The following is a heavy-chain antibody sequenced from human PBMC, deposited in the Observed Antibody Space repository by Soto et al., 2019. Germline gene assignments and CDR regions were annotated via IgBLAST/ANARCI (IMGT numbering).Heavy chain of an antibody. CDR2: IIPIFGTA. CDR3: ASPTYYYDSRGYYTYHFDY. Sequence: SVKVSCKASGGTFSSYAISWVRQAPGQGLERMGGIIPIFGTANYAQKFQGRVTITADESTSTAYMELSSLRSEDTAVYYCASPTYYYDSRGYYTYHFDYWGQGTLVTVSS. D-gene: IGHD3-22*01. V-gene: IGHV1-69*13. CDR1: GGTFSSYA. J-gene: IGHJ4*02.